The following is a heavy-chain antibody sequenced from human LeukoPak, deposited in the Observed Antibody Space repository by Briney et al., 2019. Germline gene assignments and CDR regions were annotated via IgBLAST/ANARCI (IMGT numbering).Heavy chain of an antibody. D-gene: IGHD3-10*01. CDR2: TSYSGTT. V-gene: IGHV4-39*07. CDR1: GDSINNNVYY. Sequence: SETLSLTCTVSGDSINNNVYYWGWIRQPPGKGLEWIAITSYSGTTYYNPSLKTRATISIDTSKNKFSLKVNSVTAADTAMYYCARDRGLWLGEARDAFDIWGQGTMVTVFS. CDR3: ARDRGLWLGEARDAFDI. J-gene: IGHJ3*02.